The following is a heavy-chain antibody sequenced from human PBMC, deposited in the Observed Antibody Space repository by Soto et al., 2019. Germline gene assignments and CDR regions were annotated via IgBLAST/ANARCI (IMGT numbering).Heavy chain of an antibody. Sequence: SVKVSCKASGGTFSSYAISWVRQAPGQGLEWMGGIIPIFGTANYAQKFQGRVTIIADESTSTAYMELSSLRSEDTAVYYCARALLRGSREVDIVVVVAASLYYYYGMDVWGQGTTVTVSS. J-gene: IGHJ6*02. CDR2: IIPIFGTA. D-gene: IGHD2-15*01. V-gene: IGHV1-69*13. CDR3: ARALLRGSREVDIVVVVAASLYYYYGMDV. CDR1: GGTFSSYA.